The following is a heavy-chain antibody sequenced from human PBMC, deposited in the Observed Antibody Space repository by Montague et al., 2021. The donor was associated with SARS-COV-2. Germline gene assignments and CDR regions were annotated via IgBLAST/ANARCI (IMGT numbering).Heavy chain of an antibody. D-gene: IGHD3-10*01. V-gene: IGHV4-59*12. Sequence: SETLSLTCAVAGGSIRNYNWGWIRQPPGKGLEWIGYVFYTGSTNYNPSLKSRVTISIDTSKNQFSLKLRSVTAADTAVYYCARAVRGVIILSPYYAMDVRGQGTSVTVSS. CDR1: GGSIRNYN. CDR2: VFYTGST. J-gene: IGHJ6*02. CDR3: ARAVRGVIILSPYYAMDV.